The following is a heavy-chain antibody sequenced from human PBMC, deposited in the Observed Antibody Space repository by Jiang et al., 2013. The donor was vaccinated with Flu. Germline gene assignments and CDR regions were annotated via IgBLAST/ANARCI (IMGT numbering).Heavy chain of an antibody. J-gene: IGHJ4*02. CDR1: GYTLTELA. D-gene: IGHD3-22*01. CDR3: ATNPPNYYYDTSNYYPPFDY. V-gene: IGHV1-24*01. Sequence: EVKKPGASVRVSCRVSGYTLTELAMHWVRQAPGKGLEWMGRVDPEEGEPIYAQMFQGRVSMTEDASTDTAYMELSSLRSEDTAVYYCATNPPNYYYDTSNYYPPFDYWGQGTLVTVSS. CDR2: VDPEEGEP.